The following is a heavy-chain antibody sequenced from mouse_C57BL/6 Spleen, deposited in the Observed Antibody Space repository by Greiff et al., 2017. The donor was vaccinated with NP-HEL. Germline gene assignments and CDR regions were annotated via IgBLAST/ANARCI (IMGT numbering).Heavy chain of an antibody. Sequence: EVKLEESGGGLVQPGGSMKLSCVASGFTFSNYWMNWVRQSPEKGLEWVAQIRLKSDNYATHYAESVKGRFTISRDDSKSSVYLQMNNLRAEDTGIYYGTGGYYDYDDGVDYWGQGTTLTVSS. CDR3: TGGYYDYDDGVDY. J-gene: IGHJ2*01. D-gene: IGHD2-4*01. CDR1: GFTFSNYW. V-gene: IGHV6-3*01. CDR2: IRLKSDNYAT.